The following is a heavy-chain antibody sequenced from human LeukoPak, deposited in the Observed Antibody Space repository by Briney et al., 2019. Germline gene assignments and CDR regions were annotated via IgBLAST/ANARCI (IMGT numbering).Heavy chain of an antibody. CDR1: GGSVHSYDHY. CDR2: IYSSGTT. V-gene: IGHV4-39*01. J-gene: IGHJ6*03. Sequence: PSDTLSLTCTVSGGSVHSYDHYWAWIRQPPGKGLEWMGTIYSSGTTSYNPSLKSRVTISVDTSSNHFYLNLISVTAADTALYYCARQPHSYGPDYYYYYMEIWRTGSTVTVSS. D-gene: IGHD5-18*01. CDR3: ARQPHSYGPDYYYYYMEI.